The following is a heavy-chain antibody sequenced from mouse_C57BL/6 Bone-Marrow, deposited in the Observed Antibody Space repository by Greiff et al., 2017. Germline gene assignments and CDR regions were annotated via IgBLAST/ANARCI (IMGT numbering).Heavy chain of an antibody. CDR1: GFNIKDDY. V-gene: IGHV14-4*01. D-gene: IGHD1-1*01. Sequence: EVKLVESGAELVRPGASVKLSCTASGFNIKDDYMHWVKQRPEQGLEWIGWIDPENGDTEYASKFQGKATITADTSSNTAYLQLSSLTSEDTAVYYCTLLLEDYWGQGTSVTVSS. CDR3: TLLLEDY. J-gene: IGHJ4*01. CDR2: IDPENGDT.